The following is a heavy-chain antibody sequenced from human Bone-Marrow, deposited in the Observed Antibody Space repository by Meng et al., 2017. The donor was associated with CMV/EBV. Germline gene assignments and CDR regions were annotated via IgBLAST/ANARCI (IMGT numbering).Heavy chain of an antibody. V-gene: IGHV3-74*01. CDR1: GFTFSSYW. CDR3: ARGRIAARPMGGAFDI. J-gene: IGHJ3*02. CDR2: INSDGSST. Sequence: GESLKISCAASGFTFSSYWMHRVRQAPGKGLVWVSRINSDGSSTSYADSVKGRFTISRDNAKNTLYLQMNSLRAEDTAVYYCARGRIAARPMGGAFDIWGQGTMVTVSS. D-gene: IGHD6-6*01.